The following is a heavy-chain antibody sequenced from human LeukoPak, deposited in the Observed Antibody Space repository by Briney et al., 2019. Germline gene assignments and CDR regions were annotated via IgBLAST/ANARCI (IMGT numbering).Heavy chain of an antibody. J-gene: IGHJ4*02. CDR3: ARSPDILTGEKFDY. CDR1: GYTFTGYY. CDR2: INPNSGGT. V-gene: IGHV1-2*02. D-gene: IGHD3-9*01. Sequence: ASVKVSCKASGYTFTGYYMHWVRQAPGQGPEWMGWINPNSGGTNYAQKFQGRVTMTRDTSISTAYMELSRLRFDDTAVYYCARSPDILTGEKFDYWGQGTLVTVSS.